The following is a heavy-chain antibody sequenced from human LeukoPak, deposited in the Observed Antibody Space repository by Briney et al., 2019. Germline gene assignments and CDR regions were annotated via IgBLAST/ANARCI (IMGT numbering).Heavy chain of an antibody. D-gene: IGHD3-22*01. V-gene: IGHV4-30-4*08. Sequence: SQTLPLTCTVSGGSISSGDYYWSWIRPPPGKGLEWIGYIYYSGSTHYNPSLKSRVTISVDTYKNQFSLKLSSVTAADTAVYYCARARGDYDSSGYYFDYWGQGTLVTVSS. CDR2: IYYSGST. J-gene: IGHJ4*02. CDR3: ARARGDYDSSGYYFDY. CDR1: GGSISSGDYY.